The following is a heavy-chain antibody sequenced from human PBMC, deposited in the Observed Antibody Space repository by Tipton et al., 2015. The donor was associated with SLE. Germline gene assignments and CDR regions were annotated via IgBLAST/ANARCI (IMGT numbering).Heavy chain of an antibody. CDR3: ASCRDDPLQVREEKVDF. Sequence: TLSLTCSVSGASVSSSNFCWAWIRQPPGKGLEWIGSFYYSTGATYSNPSLRGRVTISVDKSQNQFSLKVTSVTAADTALYFCASCRDDPLQVREEKVDFWGRGILVTVSS. CDR2: FYYSTGAT. V-gene: IGHV4-39*07. D-gene: IGHD5-24*01. J-gene: IGHJ4*02. CDR1: GASVSSSNFC.